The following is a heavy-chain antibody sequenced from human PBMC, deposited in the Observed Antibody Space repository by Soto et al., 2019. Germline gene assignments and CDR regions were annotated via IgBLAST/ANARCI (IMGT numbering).Heavy chain of an antibody. CDR2: ISGSGGST. V-gene: IGHV3-23*01. J-gene: IGHJ4*02. Sequence: GGSLRLSCAASGFTFSSYAMSWVRQAPGKGLEWVSAISGSGGSTYYADSVKGRFTISRDNSKSTLYLQMNSLRAEDTAVYYCAKDLVSSGYEXDYWGQGTLVTVSS. D-gene: IGHD5-12*01. CDR1: GFTFSSYA. CDR3: AKDLVSSGYEXDY.